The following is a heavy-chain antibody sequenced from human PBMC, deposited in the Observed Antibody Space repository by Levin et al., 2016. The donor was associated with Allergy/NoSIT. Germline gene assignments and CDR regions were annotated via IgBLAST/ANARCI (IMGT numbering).Heavy chain of an antibody. Sequence: GESLKISCAASGFTFSSYAMSWVRQAPGKGLEWVSAISGSGGSTYYADSVKGRFTISRDNSKNTLYLQMNSLRAEDTAVYYCAKDLGYCSSTSCSYYYYYGMDVWGQGTTVTVSS. CDR3: AKDLGYCSSTSCSYYYYYGMDV. CDR1: GFTFSSYA. J-gene: IGHJ6*02. D-gene: IGHD2-2*01. V-gene: IGHV3-23*01. CDR2: ISGSGGST.